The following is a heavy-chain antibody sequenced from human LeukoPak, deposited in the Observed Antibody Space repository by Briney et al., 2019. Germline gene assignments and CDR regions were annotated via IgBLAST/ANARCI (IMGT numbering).Heavy chain of an antibody. D-gene: IGHD3-9*01. CDR2: TYYSGST. Sequence: SETLSLTCTVSGGSISSYYWSWIRQPPGKGLEWIGYTYYSGSTNYNPSLKSRVTISVDTSKNQFSLKLSSVTAADTAVYYCARCHGGYDILTGYYEYYFDYWGQGTLVTVSS. V-gene: IGHV4-59*01. CDR3: ARCHGGYDILTGYYEYYFDY. J-gene: IGHJ4*02. CDR1: GGSISSYY.